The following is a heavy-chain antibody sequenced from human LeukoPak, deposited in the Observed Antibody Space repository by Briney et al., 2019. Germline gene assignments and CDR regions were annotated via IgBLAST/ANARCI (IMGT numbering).Heavy chain of an antibody. CDR3: ARDLSGVARYTYGRGIDY. V-gene: IGHV3-7*01. Sequence: GGSLRLSCAASGVTFSSYWMSWVRQAPGKGLEGGADIKKDGSEKYYVDSVKGRFTISRDNAKSSLYMQMNRLREEDTGVYYCARDLSGVARYTYGRGIDYWGQGTLVTVSS. J-gene: IGHJ4*02. CDR2: IKKDGSEK. CDR1: GVTFSSYW. D-gene: IGHD5-18*01.